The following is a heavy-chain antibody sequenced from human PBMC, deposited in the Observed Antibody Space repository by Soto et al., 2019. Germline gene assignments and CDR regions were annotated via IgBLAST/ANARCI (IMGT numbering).Heavy chain of an antibody. V-gene: IGHV3-30*18. Sequence: GGSLRLSCAASGFTFSSYGMHWVRQAPGKGLEWVAVISYDGSNKYYADSVKGRFTISRDNSKNTLYLQMNSLRAEDTAVYYCAKDSGDYDFWSGFLFDYWGQGTLVTVSS. CDR1: GFTFSSYG. CDR3: AKDSGDYDFWSGFLFDY. J-gene: IGHJ4*02. D-gene: IGHD3-3*01. CDR2: ISYDGSNK.